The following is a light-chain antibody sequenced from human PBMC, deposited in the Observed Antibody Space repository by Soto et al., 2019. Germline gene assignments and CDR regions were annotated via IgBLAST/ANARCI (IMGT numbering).Light chain of an antibody. CDR1: SSNIGTNT. V-gene: IGLV1-44*01. J-gene: IGLJ7*01. Sequence: QLVLTQTPSASGTPGQRVTISCSGGSSNIGTNTVNWYQQFPGTAPKVLIYSNDQRPSGVPDRFSGSKSGTSASLAISGLQSEDEADYYCASWDDSLNGAVFGGGTQLTVL. CDR2: SND. CDR3: ASWDDSLNGAV.